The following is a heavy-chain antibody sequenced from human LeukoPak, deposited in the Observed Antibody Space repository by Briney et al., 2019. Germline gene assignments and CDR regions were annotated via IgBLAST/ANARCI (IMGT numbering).Heavy chain of an antibody. D-gene: IGHD6-6*01. V-gene: IGHV1-69*04. CDR1: GGTFSSYA. CDR3: AVFRQLAYYYGMDV. J-gene: IGHJ6*02. CDR2: IIPILGIA. Sequence: AASVKVSCKASGGTFSSYAISWVRQAPGQGLEWMGRIIPILGIANYAQKFQGRVTITADKSTSTAYMELSSLRSEGTAVYYCAVFRQLAYYYGMDVWGQGTTVTVSS.